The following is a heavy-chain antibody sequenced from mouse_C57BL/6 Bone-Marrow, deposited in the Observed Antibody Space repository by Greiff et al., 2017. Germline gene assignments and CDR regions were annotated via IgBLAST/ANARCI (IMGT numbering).Heavy chain of an antibody. CDR1: GFNIKDDY. V-gene: IGHV14-4*01. D-gene: IGHD1-1*01. CDR3: TCYGSGAY. J-gene: IGHJ3*01. CDR2: IDPENGDT. Sequence: EVQRVESGAELVRPGASVKLSCTASGFNIKDDYMHWVKQRPEQGLEWIGWIDPENGDTEYASKFQGKATITADTSSNTAYLQLSSLTSEDTAVYYCTCYGSGAYWGQGTLVTVSA.